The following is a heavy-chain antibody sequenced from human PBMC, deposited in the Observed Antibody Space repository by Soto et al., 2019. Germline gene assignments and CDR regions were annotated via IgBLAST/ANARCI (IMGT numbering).Heavy chain of an antibody. J-gene: IGHJ6*02. CDR3: AREIFPYGMDV. D-gene: IGHD3-3*01. CDR2: IYPSGSA. CDR1: GGSINSGGYS. V-gene: IGHV4-30-2*01. Sequence: SETLSLTCGVSGGSINSGGYSWSWIRQPPGRGLEWIGNIYPSGSANYSPSLKTQVTISVDRSMNHFSLNLGSVTAADTAVYYCAREIFPYGMDVWGPGTTVTVSS.